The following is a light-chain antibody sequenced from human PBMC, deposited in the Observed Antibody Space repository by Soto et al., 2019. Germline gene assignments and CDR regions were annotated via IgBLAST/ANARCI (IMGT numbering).Light chain of an antibody. J-gene: IGKJ3*01. Sequence: AIQMTQSPSSLSASVGHRVTITCRASQGIRNDLGWYQQKPGKAPKVLIYGASTLQSGVPSRFSASGSVTEFTLTISSLQPEDFATYYCLQDYNYPHTFGPGTKVDIK. V-gene: IGKV1-6*01. CDR2: GAS. CDR1: QGIRND. CDR3: LQDYNYPHT.